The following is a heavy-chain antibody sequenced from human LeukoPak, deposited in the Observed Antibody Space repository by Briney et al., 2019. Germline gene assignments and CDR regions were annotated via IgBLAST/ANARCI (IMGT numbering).Heavy chain of an antibody. CDR1: GFTFSSYA. CDR3: ASMYSSKADV. CDR2: ISYDGSNK. V-gene: IGHV3-30-3*01. J-gene: IGHJ6*02. Sequence: GGSLRLSCAASGFTFSSYAMHWVRQAPGKGLEWVAVISYDGSNKYYADSVKGRFTISRDNSKNTLYLQMNSLRAEDTAVYYCASMYSSKADVWGQGTTVTVSS. D-gene: IGHD6-13*01.